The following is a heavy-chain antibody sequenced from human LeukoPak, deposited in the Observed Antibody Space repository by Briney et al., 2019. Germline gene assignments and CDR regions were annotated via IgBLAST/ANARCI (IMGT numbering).Heavy chain of an antibody. J-gene: IGHJ4*02. CDR1: GYTFTDYY. CDR2: INPNSGGT. Sequence: ASVKVSCKASGYTFTDYYVHWVRQAPGQGLEWMGWINPNSGGTYYQQKFQGRVTMTWDTSISTAYMELSRLRSDDTAVYYCARVSHLGGITIFGVESEDYWGQGTLVTVSS. V-gene: IGHV1-2*02. D-gene: IGHD3-3*01. CDR3: ARVSHLGGITIFGVESEDY.